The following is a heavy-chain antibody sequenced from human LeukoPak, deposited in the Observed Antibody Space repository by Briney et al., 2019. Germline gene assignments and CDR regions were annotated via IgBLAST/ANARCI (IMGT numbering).Heavy chain of an antibody. Sequence: GGSLRLSCTVSGFTVSSNSMSWVRQAPGKGLEWVSAISGSGGSTYYADSVRGRFTISTDNSKNTLYLQMNSLRAEDTAVYYCAKDLMSTLEMHAFDIWGQGTMVTVSS. V-gene: IGHV3-23*01. CDR2: ISGSGGST. D-gene: IGHD3-16*01. J-gene: IGHJ3*02. CDR1: GFTVSSNS. CDR3: AKDLMSTLEMHAFDI.